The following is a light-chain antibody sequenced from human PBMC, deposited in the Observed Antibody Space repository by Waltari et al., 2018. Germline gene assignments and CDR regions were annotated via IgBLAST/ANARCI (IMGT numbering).Light chain of an antibody. CDR3: QQYDNLPLT. Sequence: DIQMTQSPSSLSASVGDRVTIPCQASQEISNYLNWYQQKPGKAPKLLMYDASNLETEVPSRFIGIGSGTDFTFTISRLQPEDIATYYCQQYDNLPLTCGGGTKVEIK. J-gene: IGKJ4*01. CDR2: DAS. CDR1: QEISNY. V-gene: IGKV1-33*01.